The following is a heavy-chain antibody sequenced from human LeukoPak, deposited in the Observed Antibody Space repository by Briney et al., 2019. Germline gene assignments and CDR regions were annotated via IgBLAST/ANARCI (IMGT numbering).Heavy chain of an antibody. Sequence: SQTLSLTCTVSGVSVASGDYFWRWIRQPPGKGLEWIGYIYYSGSTYYNPSLKSRVTISVDTSKNQFSLKLSSVTAADTAVYYCARDQATIGRWFHPWGQGTLVTVSS. V-gene: IGHV4-30-4*01. CDR2: IYYSGST. CDR3: ARDQATIGRWFHP. J-gene: IGHJ5*02. D-gene: IGHD5-12*01. CDR1: GVSVASGDYF.